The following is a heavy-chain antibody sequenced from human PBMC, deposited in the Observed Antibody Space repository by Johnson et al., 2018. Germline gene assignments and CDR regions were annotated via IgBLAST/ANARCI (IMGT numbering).Heavy chain of an antibody. CDR1: GFTFSSYD. V-gene: IGHV3-13*01. Sequence: EVQLVESGGGLVQPGGSLRLSCAASGFTFSSYDMHWVRQATGKGLEWVSAIGTAGDTYYPGSVKGRFTISRENAKNSLYLQMNSLRPGDTAVYYCARVTPVTTMDGYYYYSGMDVWGQGTTVTVSS. CDR2: IGTAGDT. CDR3: ARVTPVTTMDGYYYYSGMDV. D-gene: IGHD4-17*01. J-gene: IGHJ6*02.